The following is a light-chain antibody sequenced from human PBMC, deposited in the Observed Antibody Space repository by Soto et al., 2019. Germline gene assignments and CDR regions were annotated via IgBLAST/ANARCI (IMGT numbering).Light chain of an antibody. CDR3: QQYGSSPRT. Sequence: EIVLTQSPGTLSLSPGERATLSCRASQSLDSNSLAWYRQKPGQAPRLLIYRASSRATGIPERFSGSVSGTDFTLIISRLEPEDFAVYYCQQYGSSPRTFGQGTKVEIK. CDR1: QSLDSNS. V-gene: IGKV3-20*01. J-gene: IGKJ1*01. CDR2: RAS.